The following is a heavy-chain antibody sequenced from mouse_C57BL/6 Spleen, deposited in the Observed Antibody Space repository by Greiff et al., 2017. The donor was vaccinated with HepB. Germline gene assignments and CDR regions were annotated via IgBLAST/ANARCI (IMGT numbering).Heavy chain of an antibody. CDR2: ISSGSSTI. Sequence: EVQRVESGGGLVKPGGSLKLSCAASGFTFSDYGMHWVRQAPEKGLEWVAYISSGSSTIYYADTVKGRFTISRDNAKNTLFPQMTSLRSEDTAMYYCARQGYPAWFAYWGQGTLVTVSA. D-gene: IGHD2-2*01. CDR1: GFTFSDYG. J-gene: IGHJ3*01. CDR3: ARQGYPAWFAY. V-gene: IGHV5-17*01.